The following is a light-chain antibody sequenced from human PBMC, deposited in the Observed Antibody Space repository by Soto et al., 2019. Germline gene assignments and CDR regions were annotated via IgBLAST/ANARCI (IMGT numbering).Light chain of an antibody. CDR1: QSLLHSDGNTY. CDR2: KSS. J-gene: IGKJ4*01. CDR3: MQAKQFPLT. Sequence: DIVMPQTPLSSPVTLGQPASISCRSSQSLLHSDGNTYLSWLQQRPGQPPRLLIYKSSNRFSGVPGTFSGSRAGTDFTLKISRVEAEDVGVYYCMQAKQFPLTVGGGTKVEIK. V-gene: IGKV2-24*01.